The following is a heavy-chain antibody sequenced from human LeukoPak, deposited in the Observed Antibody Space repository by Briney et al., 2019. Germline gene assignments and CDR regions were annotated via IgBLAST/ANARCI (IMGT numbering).Heavy chain of an antibody. D-gene: IGHD3-10*01. Sequence: GESLKISCKGSGYSFTNYWIGWVRQMPGKGLEWMGIMYPGDSNTRYSPSFQGQVTISADKSITTAYLQWSSLKASDTAMYYCMRLNYYDSGSYYSANYNWFDPWGQGTLVTVSS. CDR1: GYSFTNYW. J-gene: IGHJ5*02. CDR2: MYPGDSNT. V-gene: IGHV5-51*01. CDR3: MRLNYYDSGSYYSANYNWFDP.